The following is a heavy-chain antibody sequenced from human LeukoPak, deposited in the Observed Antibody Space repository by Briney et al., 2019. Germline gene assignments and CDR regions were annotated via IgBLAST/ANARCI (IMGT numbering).Heavy chain of an antibody. J-gene: IGHJ4*02. CDR1: GFTFATTW. D-gene: IGHD3-10*01. V-gene: IGHV3-74*01. CDR3: VIGGTYGSGS. Sequence: RGSLRLSCAASGFTFATTWMHWVRQAPGKGLVWVSLINNDGSSTNYADSVKGRFTISRDNAKNTLYLQMKSLRAEDTAVYYCVIGGTYGSGSWGQGTLVTVSS. CDR2: INNDGSST.